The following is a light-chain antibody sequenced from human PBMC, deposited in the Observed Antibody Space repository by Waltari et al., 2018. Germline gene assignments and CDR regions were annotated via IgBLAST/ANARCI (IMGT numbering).Light chain of an antibody. CDR3: SSRELSGHVV. CDR1: SSDVATYNR. Sequence: QSALTQPASVSASLGQSITISCTGTSSDVATYNRVSWYQQYPGKAPELILYDVDNRPSGVSNRFSGSSSENTASLIITGAQAEDEADYYCSSRELSGHVVFGGGTRLTVL. V-gene: IGLV2-14*03. J-gene: IGLJ2*01. CDR2: DVD.